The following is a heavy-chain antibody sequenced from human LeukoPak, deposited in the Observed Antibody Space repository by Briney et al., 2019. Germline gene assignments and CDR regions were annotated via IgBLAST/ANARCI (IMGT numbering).Heavy chain of an antibody. D-gene: IGHD2-15*01. CDR1: GYTFTSYY. CDR3: ARVVVVAATRGWFDP. Sequence: ASVKVSCKASGYTFTSYYMHWVRQAPGQGLEWMGIISPSGGSTSYAQKFQGRVTMTRDTSISTAYMELSRLRSDDTAVYYCARVVVVAATRGWFDPWGQGTLVTVSS. J-gene: IGHJ5*02. CDR2: ISPSGGST. V-gene: IGHV1-46*01.